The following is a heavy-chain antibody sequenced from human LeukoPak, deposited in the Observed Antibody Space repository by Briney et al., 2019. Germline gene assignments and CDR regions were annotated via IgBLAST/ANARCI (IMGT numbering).Heavy chain of an antibody. D-gene: IGHD3-3*01. V-gene: IGHV4-39*01. CDR1: GGSISSSSYY. Sequence: SETLSLTCTVSGGSISSSSYYWGWIRQPPGKGLEWIGSIYYSGNTYYNPSLKSRVTISVDTSKNQFSLKLSSVTAADTAVYYCARQSEYYDFWSGYYDAIWFDPWGQGTLVTVSS. J-gene: IGHJ5*02. CDR3: ARQSEYYDFWSGYYDAIWFDP. CDR2: IYYSGNT.